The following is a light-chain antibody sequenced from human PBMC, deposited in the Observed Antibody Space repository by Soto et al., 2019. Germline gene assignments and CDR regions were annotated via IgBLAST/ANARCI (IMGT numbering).Light chain of an antibody. CDR1: QSISRW. V-gene: IGKV1-5*01. CDR3: QQYNSYSPET. CDR2: DAS. J-gene: IGKJ1*01. Sequence: DIPRTQFPSTLFASVGDRVTITCRASQSISRWLAWYQQKPGKAPKLLIYDASNLEKGVQSRCSGRGSGTEFTLTISSLQPDDFATYFCQQYNSYSPETFGQGTKVEI.